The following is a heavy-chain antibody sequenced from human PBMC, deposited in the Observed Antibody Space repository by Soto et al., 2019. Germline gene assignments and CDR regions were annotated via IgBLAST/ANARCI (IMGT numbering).Heavy chain of an antibody. V-gene: IGHV4-31*03. CDR1: GGSISSGGYY. CDR3: ARDPDPFWSGYETDMK. Sequence: PSETLSLTCTVSGGSISSGGYYWSCIRQHPGKGLEWLGYIYYSGSTYYNPSLKSRVTISVDTSKNQFSLKLSSVTAADTAVYYCARDPDPFWSGYETDMKWGQGTLVTVSS. CDR2: IYYSGST. J-gene: IGHJ4*02. D-gene: IGHD3-3*01.